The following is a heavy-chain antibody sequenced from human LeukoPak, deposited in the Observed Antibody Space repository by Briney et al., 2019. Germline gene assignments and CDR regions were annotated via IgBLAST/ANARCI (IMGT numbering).Heavy chain of an antibody. CDR2: ISSTSSAI. CDR3: ARGPTNYAFDI. V-gene: IGHV3-48*01. J-gene: IGHJ3*02. Sequence: GGSLRLYCAASGFTFSSYSMNWVRQAPGKGLEWVSYISSTSSAINYADSVKGRFTISRDNAKNSLHLQMHSLRAEDTAMYYCARGPTNYAFDIWGQGTKVTVSS. CDR1: GFTFSSYS.